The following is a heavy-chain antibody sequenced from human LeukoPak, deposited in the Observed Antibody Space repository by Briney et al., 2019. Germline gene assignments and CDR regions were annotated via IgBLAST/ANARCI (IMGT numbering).Heavy chain of an antibody. J-gene: IGHJ4*02. CDR3: AKDIRGPFGDY. CDR1: GFTFSSYS. CDR2: VSSTSSFI. Sequence: GGSLRLSCAASGFTFSSYSINWVRQAPGKGLEWVSCVSSTSSFIYYADSVKGRFTISRDNAKNSLYLQMNSLRAEDTAVYYCAKDIRGPFGDYWGQGTLVTVSS. D-gene: IGHD3-10*01. V-gene: IGHV3-21*01.